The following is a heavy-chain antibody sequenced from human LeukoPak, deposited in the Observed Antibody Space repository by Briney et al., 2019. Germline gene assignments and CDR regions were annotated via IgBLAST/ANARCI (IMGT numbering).Heavy chain of an antibody. D-gene: IGHD5-18*01. J-gene: IGHJ4*02. Sequence: ASVKVSFKASGYTFTGYYMHWVRQAPGQGLEWMGWINPNNGGTNYAQKFQGRVTMTRDTSINTAYMELSRLRSDDTAVYYCARGSDTAYEYWGQGTLVTVSS. V-gene: IGHV1-2*02. CDR2: INPNNGGT. CDR1: GYTFTGYY. CDR3: ARGSDTAYEY.